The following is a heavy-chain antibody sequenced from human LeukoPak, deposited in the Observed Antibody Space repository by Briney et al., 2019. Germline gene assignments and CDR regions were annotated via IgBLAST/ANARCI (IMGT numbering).Heavy chain of an antibody. CDR2: ISGSGGST. Sequence: GGLRLSCAASGFTFSSYGMSWVRQAAGEGLEWVSAISGSGGSTYYADSVKGRCTISRDNSKNTLYLQMNSLRAEDTAVYYCASSGKYDILTGYYPYYYYYYMDVWGKGTTVTISS. CDR3: ASSGKYDILTGYYPYYYYYYMDV. CDR1: GFTFSSYG. D-gene: IGHD3-9*01. J-gene: IGHJ6*03. V-gene: IGHV3-23*01.